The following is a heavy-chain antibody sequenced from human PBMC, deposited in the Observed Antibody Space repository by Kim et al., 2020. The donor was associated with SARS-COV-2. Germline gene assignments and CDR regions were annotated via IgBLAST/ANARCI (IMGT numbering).Heavy chain of an antibody. CDR2: IRSKAYGGTT. D-gene: IGHD6-13*01. V-gene: IGHV3-49*04. CDR3: TRFSLNIIAAAGHDY. J-gene: IGHJ4*02. CDR1: GFTFGDYA. Sequence: GGSLRLSCTASGFTFGDYAMSWVRQAPGKGLEWVGFIRSKAYGGTTEYAASVKGRFTISRDDSKSIAYLQMNSLKTEDTAVYYCTRFSLNIIAAAGHDYWGQGTLVTVSS.